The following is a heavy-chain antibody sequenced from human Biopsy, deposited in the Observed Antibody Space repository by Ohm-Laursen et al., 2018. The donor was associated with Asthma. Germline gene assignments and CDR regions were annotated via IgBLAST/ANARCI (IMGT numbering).Heavy chain of an antibody. CDR2: IIPIFGPT. D-gene: IGHD2-2*01. CDR3: ARGPEYVRSSGALDY. Sequence: SSVKVSCKASGYTFRSYGVNWVRQAPGQGLEWMGRIIPIFGPTNYAQKFQGRVTISADDSTSTAYMELSSLSSEDTALYYCARGPEYVRSSGALDYWGQGTLVTVSS. CDR1: GYTFRSYG. V-gene: IGHV1-69*15. J-gene: IGHJ4*02.